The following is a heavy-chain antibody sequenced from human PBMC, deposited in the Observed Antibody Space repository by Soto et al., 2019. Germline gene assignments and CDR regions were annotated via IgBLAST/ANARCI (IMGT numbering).Heavy chain of an antibody. Sequence: QVQLQQWGAGLLKPSETLSLTCAVYGGSFNSYFWNWIRQPPGRGLEWIGEINHSGSINYNPSLKCRITISVDTSKNQFSLKLSSVTAADTAVYYCARGTREGWYFDLWGRGTLVTVSS. CDR1: GGSFNSYF. CDR3: ARGTREGWYFDL. CDR2: INHSGSI. V-gene: IGHV4-34*01. J-gene: IGHJ2*01.